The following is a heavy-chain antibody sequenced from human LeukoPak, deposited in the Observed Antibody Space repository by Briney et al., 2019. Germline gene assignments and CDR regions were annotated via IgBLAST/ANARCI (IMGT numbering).Heavy chain of an antibody. V-gene: IGHV4-39*01. CDR2: IYYSGST. J-gene: IGHJ4*02. CDR1: GGSISSSSYY. Sequence: PSETLSLTCTVSGGSISSSSYYWGWIRQPPGKGLEWIGSIYYSGSTYYNPSLKSRVTISVDTSKNQSSLKLSSVTAADTAVYYCARLPQYQLLYRPGIDYWGQGTLVTVSS. CDR3: ARLPQYQLLYRPGIDY. D-gene: IGHD2-2*02.